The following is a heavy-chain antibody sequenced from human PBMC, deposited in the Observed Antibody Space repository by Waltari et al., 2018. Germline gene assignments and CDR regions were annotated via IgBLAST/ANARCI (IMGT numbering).Heavy chain of an antibody. V-gene: IGHV3-23*01. CDR2: ISGSGGST. Sequence: EVQLLESGGGLVQPGGSLRLSCAAPGLTFSSYAMSWVRPAPGKGLGWVSAISGSGGSTYYADAVKRRFTITRDNSKNTLYLQMNGLRAEDTAVYYCAKGAPGIDSYKGHAFNIWGQGTMVTVSS. D-gene: IGHD1-1*01. CDR3: AKGAPGIDSYKGHAFNI. CDR1: GLTFSSYA. J-gene: IGHJ3*02.